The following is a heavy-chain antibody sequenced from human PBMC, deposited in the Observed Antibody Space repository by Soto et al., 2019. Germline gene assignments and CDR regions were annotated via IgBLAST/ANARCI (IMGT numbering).Heavy chain of an antibody. CDR3: ARDGGYSGFDY. V-gene: IGHV4-61*01. Sequence: PSETLSLTCTVSGGSVSSGSYYWSWIRQPPGKGLEWIGYIYYSGSTNYNPSLKSRVTISVDTSKNQFSLKLSSVTAADTAVYYCARDGGYSGFDYWGQGTLVTAPQ. CDR1: GGSVSSGSYY. J-gene: IGHJ4*02. D-gene: IGHD3-10*01. CDR2: IYYSGST.